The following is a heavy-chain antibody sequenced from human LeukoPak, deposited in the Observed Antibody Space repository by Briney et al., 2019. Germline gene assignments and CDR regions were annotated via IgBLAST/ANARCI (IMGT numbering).Heavy chain of an antibody. CDR1: GGSISSYY. CDR3: AVVGGNGDYYFDY. D-gene: IGHD4-23*01. J-gene: IGHJ4*02. Sequence: PTETLSLTCTVSGGSISSYYWSWIRQPAGKGLEWIGRIYTSGSTNYNPSLKSRVTMSVDTSKNQFSLKLSSVTSADTAVYYCAVVGGNGDYYFDYWGQGTLVTVSS. V-gene: IGHV4-4*07. CDR2: IYTSGST.